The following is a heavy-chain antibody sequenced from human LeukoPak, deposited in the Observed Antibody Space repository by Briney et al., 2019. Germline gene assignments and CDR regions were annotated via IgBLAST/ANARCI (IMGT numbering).Heavy chain of an antibody. CDR3: AKGGIAAAGPSHYYYYYYMDV. Sequence: GGSLRLSCAGSGFTFSSYGMSWVRQTPGKGLEWVSAISGSGVSTYYVDSVKGRFTISRDNSKNTLVLQMNSLRAEDTAVYYCAKGGIAAAGPSHYYYYYYMDVWGKGTTVTISS. CDR1: GFTFSSYG. D-gene: IGHD6-13*01. V-gene: IGHV3-23*01. J-gene: IGHJ6*03. CDR2: ISGSGVST.